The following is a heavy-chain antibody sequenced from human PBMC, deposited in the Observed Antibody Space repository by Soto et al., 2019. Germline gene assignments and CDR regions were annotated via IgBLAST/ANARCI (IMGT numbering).Heavy chain of an antibody. D-gene: IGHD4-17*01. CDR1: GGSISSGDYY. CDR2: MYYSGST. J-gene: IGHJ6*02. CDR3: ARDPDYGRRGMDV. V-gene: IGHV4-30-4*01. Sequence: QVQLQESGPGLVKPSQTLSLTCTVSGGSISSGDYYWSWIRQPPGKGLEWIGYMYYSGSTYLNPSLTSRVRMSVATSKNQISLGLSSVTAADTAVYYCARDPDYGRRGMDVWGQGTTVTVS.